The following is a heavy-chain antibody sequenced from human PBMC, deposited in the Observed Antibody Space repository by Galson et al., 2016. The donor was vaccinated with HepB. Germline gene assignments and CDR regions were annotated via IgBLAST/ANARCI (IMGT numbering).Heavy chain of an antibody. CDR2: IWLDGINK. CDR1: RFTLTTYA. CDR3: ARSPPPATPTAGSLDI. V-gene: IGHV3-33*01. Sequence: LRLSCATSRFTLTTYAIHWVRQAPGKGLEWLAVIWLDGINKFYADSVKGRFTISRDDSKNTVYLQMNSLRVEDTAVYYCARSPPPATPTAGSLDIWGQGTVLTVSS. J-gene: IGHJ3*02.